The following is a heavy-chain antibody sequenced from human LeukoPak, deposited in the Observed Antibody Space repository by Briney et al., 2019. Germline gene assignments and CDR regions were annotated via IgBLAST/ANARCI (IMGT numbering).Heavy chain of an antibody. CDR3: ARGYSSSWYGALWGGFDLDY. V-gene: IGHV3-23*01. J-gene: IGHJ4*02. D-gene: IGHD6-13*01. Sequence: GGSLRLSCAASGFTFSSYAMSWVRQAPGKGLEWVSAISGSGGSTYYADSVKGRFTISRDNAKNSLYLQMNSLRAEDTAVYYCARGYSSSWYGALWGGFDLDYWGQGTLATVSS. CDR2: ISGSGGST. CDR1: GFTFSSYA.